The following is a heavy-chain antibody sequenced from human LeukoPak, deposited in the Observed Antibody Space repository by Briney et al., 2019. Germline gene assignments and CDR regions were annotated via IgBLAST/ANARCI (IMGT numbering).Heavy chain of an antibody. CDR1: GYTFTSYG. CDR2: IDPKSGAT. D-gene: IGHD2-2*01. J-gene: IGHJ4*02. Sequence: ASVKVSCKASGYTFTSYGINWVRQAPGQGLEWMAWIDPKSGATNYAQRFQGRVTMTRDTSIITAYMELSRLRSDDTAVYYCARGLRVSPAFDYWGQGTLVTVSS. V-gene: IGHV1-2*02. CDR3: ARGLRVSPAFDY.